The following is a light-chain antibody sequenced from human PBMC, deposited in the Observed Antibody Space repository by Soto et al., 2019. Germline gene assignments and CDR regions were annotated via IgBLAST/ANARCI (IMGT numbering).Light chain of an antibody. V-gene: IGKV1-39*01. Sequence: DIQMTQPPSSLSPSVGDRVTITCRASRSISDWLAWYQQKPGKAPELLIYGASSLQSGVPSRFSGSGSGTDFTLTISSLQPEDFATYYCQQSDSIPITFGQGTRLEI. CDR2: GAS. CDR3: QQSDSIPIT. CDR1: RSISDW. J-gene: IGKJ5*01.